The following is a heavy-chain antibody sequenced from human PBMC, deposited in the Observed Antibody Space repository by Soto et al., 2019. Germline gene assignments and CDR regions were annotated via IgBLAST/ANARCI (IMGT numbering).Heavy chain of an antibody. CDR2: LYWDDDK. Sequence: QIILNESGPTVVRPTETLTLTCRFSGFSLTTSGVGVGWIRQSPAKAPEWLALLYWDDDKRNSACLKSRLTITKDTSKHLVVLTVSDLDPTDTATYYCAHRVLRTVFELVTTTASYFDFWGQGTPVAVSS. CDR3: AHRVLRTVFELVTTTASYFDF. V-gene: IGHV2-5*02. CDR1: GFSLTTSGVG. J-gene: IGHJ4*02. D-gene: IGHD3-3*01.